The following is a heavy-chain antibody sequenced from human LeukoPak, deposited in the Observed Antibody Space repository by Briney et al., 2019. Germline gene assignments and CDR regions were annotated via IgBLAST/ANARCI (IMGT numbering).Heavy chain of an antibody. Sequence: GGSLRLSRTASGFTFSNYAMSWVRQAPGKGLEWVSTISGSDGSTYYADSVKGRFTISRDNSKNTLYLQMNSLRAEDTAVYYCAKDSTSAWAAYYFDYWGQGTLVTVSS. CDR3: AKDSTSAWAAYYFDY. J-gene: IGHJ4*02. CDR1: GFTFSNYA. V-gene: IGHV3-23*01. D-gene: IGHD2-15*01. CDR2: ISGSDGST.